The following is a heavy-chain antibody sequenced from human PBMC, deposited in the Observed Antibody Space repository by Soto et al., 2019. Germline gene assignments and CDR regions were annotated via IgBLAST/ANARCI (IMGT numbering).Heavy chain of an antibody. J-gene: IGHJ4*02. CDR3: SKLRGWLRLGANAGTEFDS. V-gene: IGHV3-23*01. Sequence: EVQLLESGGGLVQPGGSLRLSCAASGFTFSSYAMSWVRQAPGKGLEWVAGITGTRVRTYYADSVQGRFTISRDNSNNSMFPQMNSLRAEDSALYYCSKLRGWLRLGANAGTEFDSWGQGTLVTV. CDR1: GFTFSSYA. CDR2: ITGTRVRT. D-gene: IGHD1-26*01.